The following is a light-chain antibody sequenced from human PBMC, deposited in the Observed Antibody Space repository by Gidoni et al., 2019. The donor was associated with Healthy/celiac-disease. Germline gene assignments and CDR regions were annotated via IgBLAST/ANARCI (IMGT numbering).Light chain of an antibody. CDR1: SSYVGGYNY. Sequence: QSALTQTRAVSGSPGQAVTISCTGTSSYVGGYNYVSWYQHHPGKAPKLMIYDVTKRPSGVPDRFSGSKSGNTASLTISGLQAEDEADYYCCSYAGSYTYVFGTGTKVTVL. V-gene: IGLV2-11*01. CDR3: CSYAGSYTYV. CDR2: DVT. J-gene: IGLJ1*01.